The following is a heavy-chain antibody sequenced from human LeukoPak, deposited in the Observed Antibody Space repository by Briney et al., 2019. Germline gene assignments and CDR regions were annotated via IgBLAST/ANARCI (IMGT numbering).Heavy chain of an antibody. D-gene: IGHD6-19*01. CDR2: IYYSGST. CDR3: ASRSSIAVAAGVGAFDI. Sequence: NPSETLSLTCTVSGGSISSYYWSWIRQPPGKGLEWIGYIYYSGSTNYNPSLKSRVTISVDTSKNQFSLKLSSVTAADTAVYYCASRSSIAVAAGVGAFDIWGQGTMVTVSS. V-gene: IGHV4-59*01. CDR1: GGSISSYY. J-gene: IGHJ3*02.